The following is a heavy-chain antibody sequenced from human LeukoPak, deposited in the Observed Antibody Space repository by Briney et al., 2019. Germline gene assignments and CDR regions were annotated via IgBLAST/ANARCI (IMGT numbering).Heavy chain of an antibody. J-gene: IGHJ3*02. Sequence: PGGSLRLSCSASGFTFSAYTMDWVRQAPGKGLEWISSISSTSSYIYYADSVKGRFTISRDNAKNSLYMQMNSLRAEDTAVYYCARGGSSGYNYNAFDMWGQGTMVTGSS. CDR2: ISSTSSYI. CDR1: GFTFSAYT. D-gene: IGHD3-22*01. V-gene: IGHV3-21*01. CDR3: ARGGSSGYNYNAFDM.